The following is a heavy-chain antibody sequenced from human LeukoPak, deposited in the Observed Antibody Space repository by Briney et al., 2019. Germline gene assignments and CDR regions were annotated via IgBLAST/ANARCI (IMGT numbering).Heavy chain of an antibody. Sequence: GGSLRLSCAASGFSVSDYYMNWVRQAPGKGLEWVSFIYSDGRTYYADSVKGRFTISRDNSRNTLYLQMNSLRVEDTAVYYCARDDIPVIWGRGTLVTVSS. V-gene: IGHV3-53*01. CDR2: IYSDGRT. D-gene: IGHD2-15*01. CDR3: ARDDIPVI. CDR1: GFSVSDYY. J-gene: IGHJ4*02.